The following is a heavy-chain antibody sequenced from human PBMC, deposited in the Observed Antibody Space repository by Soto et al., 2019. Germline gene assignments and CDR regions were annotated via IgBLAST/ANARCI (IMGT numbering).Heavy chain of an antibody. Sequence: SLRLSCAASGFTFSSYWMHWVRQAPGKGLVWVSRINSDGSSTSYADSVKGRFTISRDNAKNTLYLQMNSLRAEDTAVYYCARAKYPYSSSHIFDYWGQGTLVTVSS. D-gene: IGHD6-13*01. CDR2: INSDGSST. J-gene: IGHJ4*02. CDR1: GFTFSSYW. CDR3: ARAKYPYSSSHIFDY. V-gene: IGHV3-74*01.